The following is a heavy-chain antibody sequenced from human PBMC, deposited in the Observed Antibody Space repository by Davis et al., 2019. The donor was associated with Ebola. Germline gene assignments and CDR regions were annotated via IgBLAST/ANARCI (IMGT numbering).Heavy chain of an antibody. CDR3: TKGITMVRGVIRERDY. D-gene: IGHD3-10*01. Sequence: GGSLRLSCAASGFTFSNAWMSWVRQAPGKGLEWIGRIKSRSDGGATDYGAPVKGRFTISRDDSRNTVYLQMNSLKIEDTAVYYCTKGITMVRGVIRERDYWGQGTLVTVSS. V-gene: IGHV3-15*01. CDR2: IKSRSDGGAT. CDR1: GFTFSNAW. J-gene: IGHJ4*02.